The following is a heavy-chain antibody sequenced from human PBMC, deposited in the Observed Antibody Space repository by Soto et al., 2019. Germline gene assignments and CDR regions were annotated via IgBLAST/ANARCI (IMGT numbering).Heavy chain of an antibody. Sequence: PGGSLILSCAASGFTFSSYGMHCVRQAPGKGLEWVAVISYDGSNKYYADSVKGRFTISRDNSKNTLYLQMNSLRAEDTAVYYCAKDQTAMVVGAFDIWGQGTMVTVSS. D-gene: IGHD5-18*01. CDR3: AKDQTAMVVGAFDI. CDR2: ISYDGSNK. CDR1: GFTFSSYG. J-gene: IGHJ3*02. V-gene: IGHV3-30*18.